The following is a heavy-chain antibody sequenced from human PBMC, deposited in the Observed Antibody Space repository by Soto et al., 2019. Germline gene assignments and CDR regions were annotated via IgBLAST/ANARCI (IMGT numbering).Heavy chain of an antibody. D-gene: IGHD4-17*01. Sequence: SETLSLTCTVSGVSISSNYWSWIRQPPGKGLEWIGYIYYTGTTNYNPSLKSRVTISIDTSKNQFSLKLNSVTAADTAVYYCAGDYGDYDFDYWGQGTLVTVSS. CDR1: GVSISSNY. V-gene: IGHV4-59*08. CDR3: AGDYGDYDFDY. J-gene: IGHJ4*02. CDR2: IYYTGTT.